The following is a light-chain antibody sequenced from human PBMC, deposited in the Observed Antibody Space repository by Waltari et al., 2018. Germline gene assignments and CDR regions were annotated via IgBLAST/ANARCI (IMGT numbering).Light chain of an antibody. J-gene: IGKJ1*01. Sequence: DIVMTQSPDSLAVSLGERATIHCNSSQSVLYSSNNNNYLAWYRQKPGQPPKLLFYWASTRASGVPDRFSGSGSGTDFTLTISSLQAEDVAVYYCQQYYTTPRTFGQGTTVEIK. CDR1: QSVLYSSNNNNY. V-gene: IGKV4-1*01. CDR3: QQYYTTPRT. CDR2: WAS.